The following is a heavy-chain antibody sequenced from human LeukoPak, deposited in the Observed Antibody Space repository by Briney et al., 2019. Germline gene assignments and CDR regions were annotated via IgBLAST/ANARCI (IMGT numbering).Heavy chain of an antibody. V-gene: IGHV4-38-2*02. CDR3: ARAGIVAAAGRGGADFDY. CDR1: GYSISSGYY. D-gene: IGHD6-13*01. Sequence: SETLSLTCTVSGYSISSGYYWGWIRQPPGKGLEWIGSIYHSGSTYYNPSLKSRVTISVDTSKNQFSLKLSSVTAADTAVYYWARAGIVAAAGRGGADFDYWGQGTLVTVSS. CDR2: IYHSGST. J-gene: IGHJ4*02.